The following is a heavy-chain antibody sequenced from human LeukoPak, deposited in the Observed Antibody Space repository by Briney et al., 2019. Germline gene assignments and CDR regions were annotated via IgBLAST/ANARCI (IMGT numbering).Heavy chain of an antibody. J-gene: IGHJ6*02. Sequence: SETLSLTCTVSGGSISSYYWSWLRQPPGKGLEWIGYIYYSGSTNYNPSLKSRVTISVDTSKNQFSLKLSSVTAADTAVYYCARVPLRYYSRYYYYGMDVWGQGTTVTVSS. CDR3: ARVPLRYYSRYYYYGMDV. CDR2: IYYSGST. D-gene: IGHD3-10*01. V-gene: IGHV4-59*08. CDR1: GGSISSYY.